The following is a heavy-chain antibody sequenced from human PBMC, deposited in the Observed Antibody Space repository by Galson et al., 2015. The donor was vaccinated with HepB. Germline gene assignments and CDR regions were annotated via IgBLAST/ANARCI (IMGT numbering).Heavy chain of an antibody. J-gene: IGHJ4*02. CDR3: ASVKMVWGVINPPFDY. V-gene: IGHV5-10-1*01. Sequence: QSGAEVKKPGESLRISCKGSGYSFTSYWISWVRQMPGKGLEWMGRIDPSDSYTNYSPSFQGHVTISADKSISTAYLQWSSLKASDTAMYYCASVKMVWGVINPPFDYWGQGTLVTVSS. CDR2: IDPSDSYT. CDR1: GYSFTSYW. D-gene: IGHD3-10*01.